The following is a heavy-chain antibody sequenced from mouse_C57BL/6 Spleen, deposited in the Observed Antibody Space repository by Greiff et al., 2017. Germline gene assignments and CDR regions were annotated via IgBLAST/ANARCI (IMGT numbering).Heavy chain of an antibody. J-gene: IGHJ4*01. V-gene: IGHV1-76*01. Sequence: QVQLQQSGAELVRPGASVKLSCKASGYTFTDYYINWVKQRPGQGLEWIARIYPGSGNTYYNEKFKGKATLTAEKSSSTAYMQLSSLTSEDSAVYFCARYYYGSSYNYAMDYWGQGTSVTVSS. D-gene: IGHD1-1*01. CDR2: IYPGSGNT. CDR3: ARYYYGSSYNYAMDY. CDR1: GYTFTDYY.